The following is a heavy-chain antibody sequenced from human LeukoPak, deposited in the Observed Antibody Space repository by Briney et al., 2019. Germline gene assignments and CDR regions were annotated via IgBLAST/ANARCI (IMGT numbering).Heavy chain of an antibody. Sequence: SETLSLTCAVSGYSISSGYYCGWIRQPPGKGLEWIGSIYHSGSTYYNPSLESRVTISVDTSKNQFSLKLSSVTAADTAVYYCARCGYVPILWYFDLWRRGTLVTVSS. CDR2: IYHSGST. J-gene: IGHJ2*01. CDR1: GYSISSGYY. D-gene: IGHD5-18*01. V-gene: IGHV4-38-2*01. CDR3: ARCGYVPILWYFDL.